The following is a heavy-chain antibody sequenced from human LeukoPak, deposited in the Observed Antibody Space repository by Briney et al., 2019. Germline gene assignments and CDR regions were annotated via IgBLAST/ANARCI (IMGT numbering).Heavy chain of an antibody. Sequence: PSQTLSLTCTVSGGSISSGGYYWSWTRQPPGKGLEWIGHIYHSGSTYYNPSLKSRVTISVDRSKNQFSLKLSSVTAADTAVYYCAREGTTVTTDCWFDPWGQGTLVTVSS. J-gene: IGHJ5*02. CDR3: AREGTTVTTDCWFDP. D-gene: IGHD4-11*01. CDR1: GGSISSGGYY. CDR2: IYHSGST. V-gene: IGHV4-30-2*01.